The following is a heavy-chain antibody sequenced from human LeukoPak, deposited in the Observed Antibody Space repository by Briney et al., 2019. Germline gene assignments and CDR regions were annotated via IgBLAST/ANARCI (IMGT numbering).Heavy chain of an antibody. CDR1: GFNFSIYS. V-gene: IGHV3-48*01. CDR3: ARAESSNWYWYFDL. CDR2: ITRSSTTI. Sequence: GGSLRLSCAASGFNFSIYSMNWVRQAPGKGLEWVSYITRSSTTIYYADSVKGRFTISRDNAKNSLYLQMNTLRAEDTAVYYCARAESSNWYWYFDLWGRGTLVTVSS. D-gene: IGHD6-13*01. J-gene: IGHJ2*01.